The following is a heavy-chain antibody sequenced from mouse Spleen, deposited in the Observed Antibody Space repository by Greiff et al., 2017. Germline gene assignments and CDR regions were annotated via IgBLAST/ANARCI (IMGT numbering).Heavy chain of an antibody. CDR1: GFTFTSYW. Sequence: QVQLQQPGAELVMPGASVKLSCTASGFTFTSYWMPWVKQRPGQGLEWIGEIDPSDSYTNYNQKFKGKATLTVDKSSSTAYMQLSSLTSEVSSFYYCAGNHGGFAYWGQGTLVTVSA. CDR2: IDPSDSYT. J-gene: IGHJ3*01. V-gene: IGHV1-69*01. D-gene: IGHD2-1*01. CDR3: AGNHGGFAY.